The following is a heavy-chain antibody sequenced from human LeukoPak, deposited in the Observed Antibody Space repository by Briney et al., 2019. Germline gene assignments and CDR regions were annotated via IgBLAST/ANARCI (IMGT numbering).Heavy chain of an antibody. V-gene: IGHV3-53*01. CDR1: GFTFDDYA. J-gene: IGHJ4*02. CDR3: ASRSGGDYPYFDY. Sequence: PGRSLRLSCAASGFTFDDYAMHWVRQAPGKGLEWVSVIYSGGTTKYADSVKGRFTISRDNSKNTLYLQMNSLRVEDTALYYCASRSGGDYPYFDYWGQGTLVTVSS. CDR2: IYSGGTT. D-gene: IGHD4-17*01.